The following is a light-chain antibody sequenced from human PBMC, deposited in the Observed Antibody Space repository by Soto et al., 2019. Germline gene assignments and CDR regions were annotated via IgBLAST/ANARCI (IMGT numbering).Light chain of an antibody. Sequence: EIVLSQSPATLCLSTGERATLSCRASQSVSRNLAWYQQKPGQAPRLLIYDASNRATGIPARFSGSGSVTDFTLTISSLEPEDFAVYYCQQRSNWATFGPGTKVDIK. V-gene: IGKV3-11*01. CDR1: QSVSRN. CDR2: DAS. J-gene: IGKJ3*01. CDR3: QQRSNWAT.